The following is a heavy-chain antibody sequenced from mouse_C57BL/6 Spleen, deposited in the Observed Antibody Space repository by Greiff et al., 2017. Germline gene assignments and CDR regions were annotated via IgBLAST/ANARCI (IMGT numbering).Heavy chain of an antibody. J-gene: IGHJ4*01. CDR2: ISSGGDYI. CDR1: GFTFSSYA. CDR3: TRAGSSYDYAMDY. D-gene: IGHD1-1*01. Sequence: EVKVVESGEGLVKPGGSLKLSCAASGFTFSSYAMSWVRQTPEKRLEWVAYISSGGDYIYYADTVKGRFTISRDNARNTLYLQMSSLKSEDTAMYYCTRAGSSYDYAMDYWGQGTSVTVSS. V-gene: IGHV5-9-1*02.